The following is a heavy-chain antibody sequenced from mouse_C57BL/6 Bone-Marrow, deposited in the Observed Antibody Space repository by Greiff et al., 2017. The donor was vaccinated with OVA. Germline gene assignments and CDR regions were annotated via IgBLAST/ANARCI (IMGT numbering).Heavy chain of an antibody. CDR3: AREGIYDGSAWFAY. V-gene: IGHV2-9-1*01. CDR1: GFSLTSYA. CDR2: IWTGGGT. D-gene: IGHD2-3*01. J-gene: IGHJ3*01. Sequence: VKLMESGPGLVAPSQSLSITCTVSGFSLTSYAISWVRQPPGKGLEWLGVIWTGGGTDYNSALKSRLSIIKDNSKSQVFLKMNSLQTDDTARYYCAREGIYDGSAWFAYWGQGTLVTVSA.